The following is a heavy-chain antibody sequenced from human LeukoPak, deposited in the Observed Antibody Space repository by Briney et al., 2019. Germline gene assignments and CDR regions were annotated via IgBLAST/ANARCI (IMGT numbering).Heavy chain of an antibody. V-gene: IGHV3-30*18. CDR1: GFTFSNG. J-gene: IGHJ4*02. Sequence: GSLRLSCAASGFTFSNGMHWVRQAPGKGLEWVAVISYDGSNINYAESVKGRFTISRDNPKNTLYLQMNRLRAEDTAVYYCAKSVRVWGSYRSTYFDYWGQGTLVTVSS. D-gene: IGHD3-16*02. CDR2: ISYDGSNI. CDR3: AKSVRVWGSYRSTYFDY.